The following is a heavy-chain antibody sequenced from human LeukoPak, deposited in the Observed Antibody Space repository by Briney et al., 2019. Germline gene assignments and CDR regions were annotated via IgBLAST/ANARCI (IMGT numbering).Heavy chain of an antibody. CDR3: ARESSSSLDP. CDR1: GSTFSSYG. J-gene: IGHJ5*02. Sequence: GGSLRLSCAASGSTFSSYGIHWVRQAPGKGLEWVALIWYDGSNKYYADSVKGRFTISRDNSKNTLYLQMNSLRAEDTAVYYCARESSSSLDPWGQGTLVTVSS. V-gene: IGHV3-33*01. CDR2: IWYDGSNK. D-gene: IGHD2-2*01.